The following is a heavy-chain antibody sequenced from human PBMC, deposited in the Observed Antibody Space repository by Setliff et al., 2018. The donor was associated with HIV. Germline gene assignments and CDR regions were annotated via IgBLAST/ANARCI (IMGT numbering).Heavy chain of an antibody. CDR1: GYTFTGYY. D-gene: IGHD2-2*01. Sequence: ASVKVSCKASGYTFTGYYMHWVRQAPGQGPEWMVWINPNSGGTTYAQKFQGRVTMTRDTSISTAYMEVSRLRSDDTAVYYCARDHCSSSGCYEYSYYGMDVWGQGTTVTVSS. V-gene: IGHV1-2*02. CDR3: ARDHCSSSGCYEYSYYGMDV. CDR2: INPNSGGT. J-gene: IGHJ6*02.